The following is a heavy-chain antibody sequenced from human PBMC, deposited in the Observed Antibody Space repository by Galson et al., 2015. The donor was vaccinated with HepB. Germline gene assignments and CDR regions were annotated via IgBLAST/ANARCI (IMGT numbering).Heavy chain of an antibody. CDR3: TRAGGGYSYGYWLGDY. J-gene: IGHJ4*02. CDR2: IRSKAYGGTT. D-gene: IGHD5-18*01. V-gene: IGHV3-49*03. Sequence: SLRLSCAASGFTFGDYAMSWFRQAPGKGLEWVGFIRSKAYGGTTEYAASVKGRFTISRDDSKSIAYLQMNSLKTEDTAVYYCTRAGGGYSYGYWLGDYWGQGTLVTVSS. CDR1: GFTFGDYA.